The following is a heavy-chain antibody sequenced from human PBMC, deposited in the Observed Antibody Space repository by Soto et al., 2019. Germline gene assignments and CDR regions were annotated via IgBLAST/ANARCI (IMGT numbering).Heavy chain of an antibody. CDR3: AREEYYYGSGAFFDY. V-gene: IGHV1-69*08. Sequence: QVQLVQSGAEVKKPGSSVKVSCKASGGTFSSYTISWVRQAPGQGLEWMGRIIPILGIANYAQKFQGRVTLPXXXAXXPAYMELRSLSSDDTAVYYCAREEYYYGSGAFFDYWGQGTLVTVSS. D-gene: IGHD3-10*01. J-gene: IGHJ4*02. CDR1: GGTFSSYT. CDR2: IIPILGIA.